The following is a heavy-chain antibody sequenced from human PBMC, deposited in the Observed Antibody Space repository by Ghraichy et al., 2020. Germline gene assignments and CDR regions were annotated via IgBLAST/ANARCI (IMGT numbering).Heavy chain of an antibody. J-gene: IGHJ6*02. CDR1: GFSFSDYN. D-gene: IGHD4-23*01. Sequence: GGSLRLSCVGSGFSFSDYNMNWVRQSPGKGLECVSYITCSSRSIFSAASVKGRFTISRDNAQNSLYLQMNNLRDEDTALYYCARASTVVRFYYYDGMDVWVQGTTITVSS. V-gene: IGHV3-48*02. CDR3: ARASTVVRFYYYDGMDV. CDR2: ITCSSRSI.